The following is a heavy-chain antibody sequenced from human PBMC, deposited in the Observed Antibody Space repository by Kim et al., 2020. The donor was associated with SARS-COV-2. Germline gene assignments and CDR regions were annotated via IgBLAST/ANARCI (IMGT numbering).Heavy chain of an antibody. Sequence: DTVQGRFTISRDTSNNTLYLQMTSLRAEDTAVYYCAKDPGYFDWLGYFDYWGQGTLVTVSS. D-gene: IGHD3-9*01. CDR3: AKDPGYFDWLGYFDY. J-gene: IGHJ4*02. V-gene: IGHV3-30*02.